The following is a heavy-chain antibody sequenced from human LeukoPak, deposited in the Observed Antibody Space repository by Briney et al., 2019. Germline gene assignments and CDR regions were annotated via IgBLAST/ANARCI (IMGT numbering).Heavy chain of an antibody. V-gene: IGHV4-34*01. D-gene: IGHD2-2*01. CDR2: INHSGST. CDR3: ARGPPYRCSSTSCYFDY. CDR1: GGSFSGYY. Sequence: KPSETLSLTCAVYGGSFSGYYWSWVRQPPGKGLEWVGEINHSGSTNYKPSLKSGVNISVEKSKNQFSLKLSSVTAADTAVYYCARGPPYRCSSTSCYFDYWGQGTLVTVSS. J-gene: IGHJ4*02.